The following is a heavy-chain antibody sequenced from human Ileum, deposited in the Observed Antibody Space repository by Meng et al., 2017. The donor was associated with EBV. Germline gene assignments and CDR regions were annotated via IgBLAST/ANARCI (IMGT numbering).Heavy chain of an antibody. CDR2: IYYSGST. D-gene: IGHD3-3*01. J-gene: IGHJ4*02. Sequence: QLQLHTSGPGLVKPSETLSLTCAVSGNSQSSSNHWWGWIRQPPVKGLEWVGTIYYSGSTFYNPSLKSRVTISLDTSKNQFSLKVSSVTAADTAVYYCARRYYGVPFDNWGQGTLVTVSS. CDR3: ARRYYGVPFDN. CDR1: GNSQSSSNHW. V-gene: IGHV4-39*01.